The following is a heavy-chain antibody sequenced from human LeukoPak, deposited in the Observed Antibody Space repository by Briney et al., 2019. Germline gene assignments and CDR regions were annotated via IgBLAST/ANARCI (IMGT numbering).Heavy chain of an antibody. J-gene: IGHJ4*02. CDR1: GFTFSSYS. Sequence: GGSLRLSCAASGFTFSSYSMNWVRQAPGKGLEWVSSTSSSSYIYYADSVKGRFTISRDNAKNSLYLQMNSLRAEDTAVYYCARDGQWLVLDYWGQGTLVTVSS. D-gene: IGHD6-19*01. V-gene: IGHV3-21*01. CDR2: TSSSSYI. CDR3: ARDGQWLVLDY.